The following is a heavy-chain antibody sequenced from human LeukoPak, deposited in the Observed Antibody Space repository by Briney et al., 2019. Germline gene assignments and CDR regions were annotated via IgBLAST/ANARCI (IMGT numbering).Heavy chain of an antibody. CDR1: GGSFSGYY. Sequence: SETLSLTCAVYGGSFSGYYWSWIRQPPGKGLELIGEINHSGSTNYNPSLKSRVTISVDTSKNQFSLKLSSVTAADTAVYYCARGRGGYYYSWFDPWGQGTLVTVSS. CDR2: INHSGST. J-gene: IGHJ5*02. V-gene: IGHV4-34*01. CDR3: ARGRGGYYYSWFDP. D-gene: IGHD3-22*01.